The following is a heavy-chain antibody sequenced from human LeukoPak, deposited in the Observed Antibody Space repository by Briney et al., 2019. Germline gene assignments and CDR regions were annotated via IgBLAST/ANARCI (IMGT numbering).Heavy chain of an antibody. V-gene: IGHV4-38-2*02. CDR2: IYHSGST. CDR1: GYSISSGYY. D-gene: IGHD3-22*01. CDR3: AREGSYYYDSSGSFDY. J-gene: IGHJ4*02. Sequence: SETLSLTCTVSGYSISSGYYWGWVRQPPGKGLEWIGSIYHSGSTYYNPSLKSRVTISVDTSKNQFSLKLSSVAAADTAVYYCAREGSYYYDSSGSFDYWGQGTLVTVSS.